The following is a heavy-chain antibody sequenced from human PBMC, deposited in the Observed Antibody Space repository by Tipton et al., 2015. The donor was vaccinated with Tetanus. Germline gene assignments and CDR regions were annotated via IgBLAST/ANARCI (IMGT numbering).Heavy chain of an antibody. CDR2: TYPGDSDT. J-gene: IGHJ4*02. CDR3: ARAHCSDGVCNFDY. Sequence: QLVQSGGEVKKPGESLKISCKGSGYIFNNYWIGWVRQMPGKGLEWMGITYPGDSDTRYSPSFQGQVTISVDKTISTAYLQWSSLKASDTSMFYCARAHCSDGVCNFDYWGQGALVTVAS. CDR1: GYIFNNYW. V-gene: IGHV5-51*01. D-gene: IGHD2-8*01.